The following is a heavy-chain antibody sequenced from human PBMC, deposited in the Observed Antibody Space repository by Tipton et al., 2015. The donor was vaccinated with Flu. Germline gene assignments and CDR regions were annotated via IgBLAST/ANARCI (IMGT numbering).Heavy chain of an antibody. J-gene: IGHJ5*01. CDR1: GGPISSSSHY. CDR3: AKVMFGWVES. D-gene: IGHD3-10*02. CDR2: IYYIGYP. V-gene: IGHV4-39*07. Sequence: TLSLTCTVSGGPISSSSHYWGWIRQSPGRGLEWVGSIYYIGYPYHNPSLRSRLAMSVDTSKNQFSLRLTSMTAADTAIYYCAKVMFGWVESWAQGIPVTVSS.